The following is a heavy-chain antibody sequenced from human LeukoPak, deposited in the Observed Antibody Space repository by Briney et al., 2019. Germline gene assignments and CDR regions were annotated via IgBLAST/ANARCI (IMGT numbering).Heavy chain of an antibody. V-gene: IGHV4-59*01. CDR3: ASVFGSSSWSGAFDI. CDR2: IYYSGST. J-gene: IGHJ3*02. Sequence: SETLSLTCTVSDGSISGYYWSWIRQAPGTGLEWIGCIYYSGSTNYNPSLNSRVTISVDTSKNQFSVKLSSVTAADTAVYYCASVFGSSSWSGAFDIWGQGTMVTVSS. D-gene: IGHD6-13*01. CDR1: DGSISGYY.